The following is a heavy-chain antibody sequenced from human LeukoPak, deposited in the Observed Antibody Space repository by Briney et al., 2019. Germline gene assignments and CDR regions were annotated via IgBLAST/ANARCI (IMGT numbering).Heavy chain of an antibody. D-gene: IGHD6-13*01. CDR3: ARDSIAAAGLNFDY. J-gene: IGHJ4*02. V-gene: IGHV4-39*07. CDR1: GGSISSNYYY. Sequence: SETLSLTCTVSGGSISSNYYYWGWIRQPPGKGLEWIGSIYYSGSTYYNPSLKSRVTISVDTSKNQFSLKLSSVTAADTAVYYCARDSIAAAGLNFDYWGQGTLVTVSS. CDR2: IYYSGST.